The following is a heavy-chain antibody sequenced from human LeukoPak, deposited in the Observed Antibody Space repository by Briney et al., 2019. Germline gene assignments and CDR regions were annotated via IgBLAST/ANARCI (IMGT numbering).Heavy chain of an antibody. V-gene: IGHV3-7*04. Sequence: GGSLRLSCAAPGFTFTDYWMSWVRQAPGKGLEWVANIEQDGSDNYHLGSVMGRFTISRDNAKNSLYLQMNSLRAEGTAVYYCARDRGYCSGGTCRIHYFDYWGQGTLVTVSS. J-gene: IGHJ4*02. CDR3: ARDRGYCSGGTCRIHYFDY. CDR2: IEQDGSDN. CDR1: GFTFTDYW. D-gene: IGHD2-15*01.